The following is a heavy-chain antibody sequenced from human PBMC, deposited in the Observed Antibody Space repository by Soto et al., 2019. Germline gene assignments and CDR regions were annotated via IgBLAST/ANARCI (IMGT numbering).Heavy chain of an antibody. D-gene: IGHD3-10*01. CDR2: IYYSGST. V-gene: IGHV4-39*01. CDR3: ARHDSGAADFDY. CDR1: GGSISSSSYY. Sequence: QLQLQESGPGLVKPSETLSLTCTVSGGSISSSSYYWGWIRQPPGKGLEWIGSIYYSGSTYYNPSLKSRVTISVDTSKNQFSLKLSSVTAADTAVYYCARHDSGAADFDYWGQGTLVTVSS. J-gene: IGHJ4*02.